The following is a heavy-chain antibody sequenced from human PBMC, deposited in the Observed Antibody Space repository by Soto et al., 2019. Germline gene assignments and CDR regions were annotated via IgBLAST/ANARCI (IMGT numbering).Heavy chain of an antibody. D-gene: IGHD5-18*01. J-gene: IGHJ6*02. Sequence: QVYLVQSGAEVRRPGASVKVSCTAFGYILTGYSLHWVRQAPGQGLEWMGWIDPNSGATNSAEKFHGRVSMTRDTYSSEAYLELSSLRSDDTAVYYCARGYGSSPNMELRFGMDVWGQGTTISVSS. CDR3: ARGYGSSPNMELRFGMDV. V-gene: IGHV1-2*02. CDR2: IDPNSGAT. CDR1: GYILTGYS.